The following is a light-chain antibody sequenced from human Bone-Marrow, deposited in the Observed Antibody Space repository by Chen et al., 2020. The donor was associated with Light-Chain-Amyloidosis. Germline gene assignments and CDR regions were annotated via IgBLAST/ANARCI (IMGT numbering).Light chain of an antibody. CDR2: DDS. J-gene: IGLJ3*02. V-gene: IGLV3-21*02. Sequence: SYVLTQPSSVSVAPGQTATIDCGGNNIGSTSVHWYQQTPGQAPLLVVYDDSDRPSGIPERLSGSNSGNTATLTISRVEAGDEAVYYCQVWDRSSDRPVFGGGTKLTVL. CDR3: QVWDRSSDRPV. CDR1: NIGSTS.